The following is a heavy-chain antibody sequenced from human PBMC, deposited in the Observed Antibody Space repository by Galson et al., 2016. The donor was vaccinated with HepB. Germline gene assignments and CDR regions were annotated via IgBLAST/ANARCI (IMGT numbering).Heavy chain of an antibody. J-gene: IGHJ6*03. D-gene: IGHD4-17*01. Sequence: SLRLSCAASGFTFSSYSMNWVRQAPGKGLEWVSSISSSSTYTYYADSLRGRFTISRDNAKNSVYLQMNSLRVEDTAVYYCAREGTYGDSEFYYHYFMDVWGKGTTVTVSS. CDR1: GFTFSSYS. CDR2: ISSSSTYT. CDR3: AREGTYGDSEFYYHYFMDV. V-gene: IGHV3-21*01.